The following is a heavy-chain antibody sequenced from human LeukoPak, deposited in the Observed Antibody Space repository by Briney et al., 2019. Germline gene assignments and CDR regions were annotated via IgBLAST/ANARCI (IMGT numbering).Heavy chain of an antibody. CDR1: GGTFSSYA. V-gene: IGHV1-69*06. CDR3: ARDLRYYDSSGYLP. CDR2: IIPIFGTA. Sequence: SVKVSCKASGGTFSSYAISWVRQAPGQGLEWMGRIIPIFGTANYAQKFQGRVTITADKSTSTAYMELSSLSSEDTAVYYCARDLRYYDSSGYLPWGQGTLVTVSS. J-gene: IGHJ5*02. D-gene: IGHD3-22*01.